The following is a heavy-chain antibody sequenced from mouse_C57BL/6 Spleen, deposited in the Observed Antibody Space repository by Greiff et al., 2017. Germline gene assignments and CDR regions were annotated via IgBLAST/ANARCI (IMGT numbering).Heavy chain of an antibody. CDR3: ARHSIYYDYGGFPYYFDY. CDR1: GFTFSSYG. J-gene: IGHJ2*01. Sequence: DVNLVESGGDLVKPGGSLKLSCAASGFTFSSYGMSWVRQTPDKRLEWVATISSGGSYTYYPDSVKGRFTISRDNAKNTLYLQMSSLKSEDTAMYYCARHSIYYDYGGFPYYFDYWGQGTTLTVSS. V-gene: IGHV5-6*02. CDR2: ISSGGSYT. D-gene: IGHD2-4*01.